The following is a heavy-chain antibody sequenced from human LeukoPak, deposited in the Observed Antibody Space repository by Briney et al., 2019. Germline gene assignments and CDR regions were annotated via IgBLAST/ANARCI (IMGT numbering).Heavy chain of an antibody. CDR3: ARTLYYDSSGLALDY. Sequence: GASVKVSCKASGYTFTGYYMHWVRQAPGQGLEWMGWINPNSGGTNYAQKFQGRVTMTRDTSISTAYVELSRLRSDDTAVYYCARTLYYDSSGLALDYWGQGTLVTVSS. V-gene: IGHV1-2*02. CDR2: INPNSGGT. CDR1: GYTFTGYY. D-gene: IGHD3-22*01. J-gene: IGHJ4*02.